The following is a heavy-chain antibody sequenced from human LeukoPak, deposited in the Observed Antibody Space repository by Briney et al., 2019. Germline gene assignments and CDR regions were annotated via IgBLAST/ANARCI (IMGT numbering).Heavy chain of an antibody. Sequence: HPGGSLRLSCAASGFTFSSYSMNWVRQAPGKGLEWVSYISSSGSTIYYADSVKGRFTISRDNAMNSLYLQMNSLRDEDTAVYYCARVLIGWRANPYYFDYWGQGTLVIVSS. J-gene: IGHJ4*02. D-gene: IGHD3-22*01. CDR2: ISSSGSTI. CDR1: GFTFSSYS. CDR3: ARVLIGWRANPYYFDY. V-gene: IGHV3-48*02.